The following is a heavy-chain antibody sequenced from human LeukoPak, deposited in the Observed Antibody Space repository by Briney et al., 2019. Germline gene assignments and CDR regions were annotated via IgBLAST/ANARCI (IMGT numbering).Heavy chain of an antibody. CDR2: IYYSGST. D-gene: IGHD4-17*01. CDR3: ARGANDYGDYVTDY. Sequence: NPSETLSLTCTVSGGSISSYYWSWVRQPPGKGLEWVGYIYYSGSTNYNPSLKSRVTISVDTSKNQFSLKLSSVTAADTAVYYCARGANDYGDYVTDYWGQGTLVTVSS. J-gene: IGHJ4*02. V-gene: IGHV4-59*01. CDR1: GGSISSYY.